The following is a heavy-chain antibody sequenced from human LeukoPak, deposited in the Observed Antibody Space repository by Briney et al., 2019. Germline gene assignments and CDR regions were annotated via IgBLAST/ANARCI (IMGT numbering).Heavy chain of an antibody. J-gene: IGHJ4*02. V-gene: IGHV4-59*01. D-gene: IGHD6-13*01. Sequence: SETLSLTCTVSGGSISSYYWSWIRQPPGKGLEWIGYIYYSGSTNYNPSLKSRVTISVDTSKNQFSLKLSSVTAADTAAYYCARAVPGIADWGQGTLVTVSS. CDR3: ARAVPGIAD. CDR2: IYYSGST. CDR1: GGSISSYY.